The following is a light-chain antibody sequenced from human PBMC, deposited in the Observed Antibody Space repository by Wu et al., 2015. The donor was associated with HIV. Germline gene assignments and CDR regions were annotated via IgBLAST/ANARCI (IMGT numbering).Light chain of an antibody. CDR3: QQDGAWPLT. Sequence: EIVLTQSPGTLSLSPGERGTLSCRASRSVSNNFLAWYQQKPGQAPSLLIYGASSRATGVPDRFSGSVSGTDFTLTISSLEPEDFAVYYCQQDGAWPLTFGQGTRLEIK. CDR1: RSVSNNF. J-gene: IGKJ5*01. V-gene: IGKV3-20*01. CDR2: GAS.